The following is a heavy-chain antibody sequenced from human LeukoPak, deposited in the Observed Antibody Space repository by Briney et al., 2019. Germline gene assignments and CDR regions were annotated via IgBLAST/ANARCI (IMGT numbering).Heavy chain of an antibody. CDR1: GFTFGPYS. D-gene: IGHD1-26*01. J-gene: IGHJ3*02. Sequence: PGGSLRLSCAASGFTFGPYSMNWVRQAPGKGLEWVSSIDSSSSSIYYANSVKGRFTISRDNAQNSLYLQMNSLRAEDTAVYYCAREQSGSYSEAFDIWGQRTMVTVSS. CDR3: AREQSGSYSEAFDI. CDR2: IDSSSSSI. V-gene: IGHV3-21*01.